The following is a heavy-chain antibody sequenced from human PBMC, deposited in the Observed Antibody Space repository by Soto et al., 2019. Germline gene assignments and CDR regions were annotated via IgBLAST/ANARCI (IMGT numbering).Heavy chain of an antibody. CDR2: ISGGGGGT. CDR1: GFTFSTCG. Sequence: WGSLRLSGAASGFTFSTCGITWVRQAPGKGLEWVSSISGGGGGTYYADSVKGRFTISRDNSKNTLFLQMNSLRAEDTAVYYCAKDVDNYYYYMDVWGKGTPVTVSS. J-gene: IGHJ6*03. D-gene: IGHD3-22*01. V-gene: IGHV3-23*01. CDR3: AKDVDNYYYYMDV.